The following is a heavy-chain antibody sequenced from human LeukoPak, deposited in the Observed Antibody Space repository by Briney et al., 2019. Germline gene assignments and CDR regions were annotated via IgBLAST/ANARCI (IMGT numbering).Heavy chain of an antibody. Sequence: PGGSLRLSCAASGFTFSSYAMSWVRQAPGKGLEWVSAISGSGGSTYYADSVKGRFTFSRDNSKNTLYLQMNSLRAEDTAVYYCAKDEDIVVVPAASIGYWGQGTLVTVSS. V-gene: IGHV3-23*01. CDR3: AKDEDIVVVPAASIGY. J-gene: IGHJ4*02. CDR2: ISGSGGST. D-gene: IGHD2-2*01. CDR1: GFTFSSYA.